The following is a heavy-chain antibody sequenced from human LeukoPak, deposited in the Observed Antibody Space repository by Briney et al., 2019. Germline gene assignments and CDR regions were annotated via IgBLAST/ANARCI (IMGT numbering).Heavy chain of an antibody. CDR1: RFPFNTYA. D-gene: IGHD1-26*01. J-gene: IGHJ4*02. Sequence: GGSLRLSCAASRFPFNTYAMSWVRQAPGEGLEWVSVISDSGGITYYADSVKGRFTISRDNSKNTLYLHMNSLRAEDTAVYYCAKEVGTIPSNLLDDWGQGTLVTVSS. CDR2: ISDSGGIT. V-gene: IGHV3-23*01. CDR3: AKEVGTIPSNLLDD.